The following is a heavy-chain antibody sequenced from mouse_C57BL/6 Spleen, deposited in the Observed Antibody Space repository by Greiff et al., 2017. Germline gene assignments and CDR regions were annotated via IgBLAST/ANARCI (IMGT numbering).Heavy chain of an antibody. CDR1: GFTFSDYG. V-gene: IGHV5-17*01. J-gene: IGHJ1*03. D-gene: IGHD2-5*01. Sequence: DVMLVESGGGLVKPGGSLKLSCAASGFTFSDYGMHWVRQAPEKGLEWVAYISSGSSTIYYADTVKGRFTISRDHAKNTLFLQMTSLRSEDTAMYYCASYYSKRYFDVWGTGTTVTVSS. CDR2: ISSGSSTI. CDR3: ASYYSKRYFDV.